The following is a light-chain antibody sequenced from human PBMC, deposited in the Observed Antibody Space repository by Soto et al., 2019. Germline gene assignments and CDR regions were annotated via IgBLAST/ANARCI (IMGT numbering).Light chain of an antibody. CDR2: DAS. V-gene: IGKV3-11*01. CDR3: QQRKNWPPLT. Sequence: ETVLTQSPATLSLSPGERATLSCRASQNVDIYLAWYQQRPGQAPRLLIYDASNRVTGIPARFSGSGSGTDFTLTISSLEPEDFGIYYCQQRKNWPPLTFGGGTRVEIK. CDR1: QNVDIY. J-gene: IGKJ4*01.